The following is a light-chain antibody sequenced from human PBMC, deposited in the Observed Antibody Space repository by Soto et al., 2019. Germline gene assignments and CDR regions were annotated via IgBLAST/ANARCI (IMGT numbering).Light chain of an antibody. V-gene: IGLV2-14*03. CDR1: SSDVGGYNY. J-gene: IGLJ1*01. CDR2: DVS. Sequence: QSVLTQPASVSGSPGQSITISCTGTSSDVGGYNYVSWYQHHPGKAPKLMIYDVSNRPSGVSNRFSGSKSGNTASLIISGLQAVDLADYYCRSYTSISTLSTYVFGTVTKVT. CDR3: RSYTSISTLSTYV.